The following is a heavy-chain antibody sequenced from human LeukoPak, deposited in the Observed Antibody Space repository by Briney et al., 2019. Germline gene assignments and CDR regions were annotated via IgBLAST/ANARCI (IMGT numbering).Heavy chain of an antibody. CDR3: ARLRLGELTLLDY. J-gene: IGHJ4*02. D-gene: IGHD3-16*01. V-gene: IGHV4-59*01. CDR2: IYYSGST. CDR1: GGSFSGYY. Sequence: SETLSLTCAVYGGSFSGYYWSWIRQPPGKGLEWIGYIYYSGSTNYNPSLKSRVTISVDTSKNQFSLKLSSVTAADTAVYYCARLRLGELTLLDYWGQGTLVTVSS.